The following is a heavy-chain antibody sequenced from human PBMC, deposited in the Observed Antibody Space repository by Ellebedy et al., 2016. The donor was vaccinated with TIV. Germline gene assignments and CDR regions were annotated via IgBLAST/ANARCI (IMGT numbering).Heavy chain of an antibody. CDR1: GGSVSSTRYY. D-gene: IGHD2-21*02. CDR3: ARTDPWQPIDD. Sequence: MPSETLSPTCSVSGGSVSSTRYYWAWIRQPPEKGREYIGSVYYSGSPYYNPSFKSRVTLSADTSKNQFSLNLRTVTAADTAVYYCARTDPWQPIDDWGQGILVSVSS. V-gene: IGHV4-39*01. J-gene: IGHJ4*02. CDR2: VYYSGSP.